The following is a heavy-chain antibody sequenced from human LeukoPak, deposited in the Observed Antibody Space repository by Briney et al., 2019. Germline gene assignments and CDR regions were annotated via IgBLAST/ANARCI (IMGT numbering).Heavy chain of an antibody. V-gene: IGHV4-4*07. CDR3: ARLTYSDSSQLYYYYYYLDV. Sequence: SETLSLTCTVSGVSISNYYWTWIRQPAGKGLESIGRIYSSGKTNYNPSLKSRVTMSVDTSNNQFSLRLSSVTAADTAVYFCARLTYSDSSQLYYYYYYLDVWGKGTTVTVSS. CDR1: GVSISNYY. CDR2: IYSSGKT. D-gene: IGHD6-6*01. J-gene: IGHJ6*03.